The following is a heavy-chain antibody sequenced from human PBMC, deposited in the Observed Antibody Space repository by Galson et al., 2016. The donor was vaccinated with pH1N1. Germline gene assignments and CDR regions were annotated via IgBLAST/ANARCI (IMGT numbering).Heavy chain of an antibody. CDR3: ALSPIGTRRNWFAP. V-gene: IGHV5-51*06. D-gene: IGHD3-10*01. CDR1: GYSFTAFW. CDR2: IYPGDSDT. J-gene: IGHJ5*02. Sequence: QSGAEVKKPGDSLRISCKGSGYSFTAFWIAWVRQTPGKGLEWMGIIYPGDSDTRYSPSFQGQVTIPVDKSITTAYLQWSSLKASDTAIYHCALSPIGTRRNWFAPWGQGTRVIVSS.